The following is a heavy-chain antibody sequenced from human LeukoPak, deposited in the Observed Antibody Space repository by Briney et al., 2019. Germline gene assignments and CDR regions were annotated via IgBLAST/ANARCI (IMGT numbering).Heavy chain of an antibody. Sequence: SETLSLTCNVSGGSISSYYWSWIRQPPGKGLEWIGYINYSGSANYNPSLKSRVTISVDTSKNQFSLKLSSVTAADTAVYYCARDIDGDYYVSGGNFDYWGQGTLVTVSS. CDR3: ARDIDGDYYVSGGNFDY. CDR1: GGSISSYY. D-gene: IGHD3-10*01. CDR2: INYSGSA. V-gene: IGHV4-59*01. J-gene: IGHJ4*02.